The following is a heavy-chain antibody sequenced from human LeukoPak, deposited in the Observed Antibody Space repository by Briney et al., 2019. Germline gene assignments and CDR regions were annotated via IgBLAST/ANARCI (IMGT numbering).Heavy chain of an antibody. J-gene: IGHJ6*02. CDR2: IKKDGSQK. CDR3: AKESGAGYGYGMDV. CDR1: GFDFNKYW. Sequence: GGSLRLSCAASGFDFNKYWMTWVRQAPGKGLEWVANIKKDGSQKSYVDSVEGRFTISRDNARNSLYLQMNSLRAEDTGVYYCAKESGAGYGYGMDVWGQGTTVTVSS. D-gene: IGHD3-9*01. V-gene: IGHV3-7*01.